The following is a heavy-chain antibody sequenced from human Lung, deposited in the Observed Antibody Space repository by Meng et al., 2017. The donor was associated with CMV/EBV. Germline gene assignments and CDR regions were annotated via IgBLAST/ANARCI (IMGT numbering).Heavy chain of an antibody. D-gene: IGHD6-13*01. Sequence: GGSXRLXXAASGFTVRNTYMNWVRRAPGKGLEWVSTIYIGDTTYYTDSVKGRFNISRDTSKNTLYLQMNNLRVEDTAVYYFASGLAADGIFDSWGQGTWVTVAS. CDR1: GFTVRNTY. CDR3: ASGLAADGIFDS. V-gene: IGHV3-53*01. CDR2: IYIGDTT. J-gene: IGHJ4*02.